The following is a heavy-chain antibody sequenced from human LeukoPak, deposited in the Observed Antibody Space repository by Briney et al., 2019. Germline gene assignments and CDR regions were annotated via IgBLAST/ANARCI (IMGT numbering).Heavy chain of an antibody. CDR2: INPKSGAT. Sequence: GASVKVSCKASGYTFTDYYMHWVRQAPGQGLEWMGWINPKSGATNYAQRFQGRVTMTRDTSIRTGYMELSRLRSDDTAIYYCARGAYCSSITCLGGHPGYYYYMDVWGKGITVTVSS. D-gene: IGHD2-2*01. J-gene: IGHJ6*03. V-gene: IGHV1-2*02. CDR3: ARGAYCSSITCLGGHPGYYYYMDV. CDR1: GYTFTDYY.